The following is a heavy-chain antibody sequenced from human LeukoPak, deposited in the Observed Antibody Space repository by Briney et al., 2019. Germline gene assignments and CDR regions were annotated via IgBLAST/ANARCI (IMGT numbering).Heavy chain of an antibody. Sequence: GGSLRLSCAASGFTFSSYAMSWVRQAPGKGLEWVSAISGSGGSTYHADSVKGRFTISRDNSKNTLYLQMNSLRAEDTAVYYCAKGNYYYDSSGYYSWGQGTLVTVSS. V-gene: IGHV3-23*01. CDR1: GFTFSSYA. CDR3: AKGNYYYDSSGYYS. CDR2: ISGSGGST. D-gene: IGHD3-22*01. J-gene: IGHJ4*02.